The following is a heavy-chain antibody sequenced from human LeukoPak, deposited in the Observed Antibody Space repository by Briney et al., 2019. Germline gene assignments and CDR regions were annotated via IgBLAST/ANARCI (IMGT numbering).Heavy chain of an antibody. J-gene: IGHJ6*02. V-gene: IGHV5-51*01. CDR2: IYPGDSDT. CDR3: ARHPILRLWQSSGSPPYGMDV. Sequence: GESLKISCKGSGYSFTSYWIGWVRQMPGKGLEWMGIIYPGDSDTRYSPSFQGQVTISADKSISTAYLQWSSLKASDTAMYYCARHPILRLWQSSGSPPYGMDVWGQGTTVTVSS. D-gene: IGHD3-10*01. CDR1: GYSFTSYW.